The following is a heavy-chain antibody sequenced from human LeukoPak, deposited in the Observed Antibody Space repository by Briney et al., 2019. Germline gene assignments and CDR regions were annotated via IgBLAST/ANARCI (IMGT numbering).Heavy chain of an antibody. V-gene: IGHV3-21*04. J-gene: IGHJ4*02. D-gene: IGHD1-1*01. Sequence: GGSLRLSCAASGFIFNIYTMHWVRQAPGKGLEWVSSISSAGTAIHYADSVKGRFTISRDNAKNSLYLQMNSLRAEDTAVYYCARDGMGTFFDYWGQGTLVTVSS. CDR2: ISSAGTAI. CDR1: GFIFNIYT. CDR3: ARDGMGTFFDY.